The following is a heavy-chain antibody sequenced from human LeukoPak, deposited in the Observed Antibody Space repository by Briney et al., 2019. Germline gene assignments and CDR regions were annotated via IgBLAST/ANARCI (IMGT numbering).Heavy chain of an antibody. J-gene: IGHJ4*02. CDR2: IYYSGST. CDR1: GGSISSYY. CDR3: ARDRHPEGSANTLFDY. V-gene: IGHV4-59*01. D-gene: IGHD3-10*01. Sequence: PSETLSLTCTVSGGSISSYYWSWIRQPPGKGLEWIGYIYYSGSTNYNPSLKSRVTISVDTSKNQFSLKLSSVTAADTAVYYCARDRHPEGSANTLFDYWGQGTLVTVSS.